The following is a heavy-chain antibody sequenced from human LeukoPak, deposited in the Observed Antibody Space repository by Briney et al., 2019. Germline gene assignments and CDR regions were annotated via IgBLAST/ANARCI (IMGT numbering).Heavy chain of an antibody. CDR3: ARMTTVTTVSAATANYFDY. J-gene: IGHJ4*02. Sequence: SETLSLTCTVSGGSIGTYYWTWLRQPPGKALEWIGHISDSGSANYNPSLGSRVTISLDTSKNQFSLRVNSVTATDTAVYYCARMTTVTTVSAATANYFDYWGQGTLVTVSS. CDR2: ISDSGSA. D-gene: IGHD4-17*01. V-gene: IGHV4-59*01. CDR1: GGSIGTYY.